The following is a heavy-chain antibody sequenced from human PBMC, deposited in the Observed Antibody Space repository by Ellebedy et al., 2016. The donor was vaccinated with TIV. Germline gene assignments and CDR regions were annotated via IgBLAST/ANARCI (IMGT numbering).Heavy chain of an antibody. J-gene: IGHJ4*02. Sequence: PGGSLRLSCAASGFTFSGYWMSWVRQAPGKGLEWVANIKEEGSEEYYVDSVKGRFTISRDNAKNSLYLQMNSLRAEDTAVYYCATGPYSYGWGYWGQGTLVTVSS. CDR2: IKEEGSEE. CDR3: ATGPYSYGWGY. D-gene: IGHD5-18*01. CDR1: GFTFSGYW. V-gene: IGHV3-7*01.